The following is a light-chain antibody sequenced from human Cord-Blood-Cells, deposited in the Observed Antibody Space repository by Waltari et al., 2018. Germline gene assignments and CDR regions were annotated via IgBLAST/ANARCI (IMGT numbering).Light chain of an antibody. CDR2: WAS. J-gene: IGKJ5*01. CDR3: QQYYSTRGT. V-gene: IGKV4-1*01. Sequence: DIVMTQSPDSLAVSLGERATINCKSSQSVLYSSNNKNYLAWYQQKPRKPPKLLIYWASTRESGVPDRFSGSGSGTDFTLTISSLQAEDVAVYYCQQYYSTRGTFGQGTRLEIK. CDR1: QSVLYSSNNKNY.